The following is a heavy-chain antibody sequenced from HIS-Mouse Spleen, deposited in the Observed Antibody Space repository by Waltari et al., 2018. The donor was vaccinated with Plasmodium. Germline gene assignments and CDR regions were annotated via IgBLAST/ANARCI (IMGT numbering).Heavy chain of an antibody. D-gene: IGHD1-7*01. J-gene: IGHJ4*02. V-gene: IGHV4-39*07. Sequence: QLQLQESGPGLVKPSETLSLTCTVSGGSISSSSYYWGWIRQPPGKGLEWIGSIYYRWSTYYNPSLKSRVTISVDTSKNQFSLKLSSVTAADTAVYYCARDRITGTSYFDYWGQGTLVTVSS. CDR1: GGSISSSSYY. CDR3: ARDRITGTSYFDY. CDR2: IYYRWST.